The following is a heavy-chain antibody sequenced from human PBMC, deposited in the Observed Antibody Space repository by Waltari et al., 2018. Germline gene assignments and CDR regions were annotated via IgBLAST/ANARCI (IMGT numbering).Heavy chain of an antibody. CDR2: ISGAGENS. Sequence: EVQLVESGGGLVQPGGSLKLSCGVSGCRFSNYAMSWVRQAPGKGLEWVSGISGAGENSYYADSVKGRFTISRDNSKNILFLQMNSLRAEDTAVYYCAKDQGYAGKDGDLRHWGQGSLVSVSS. V-gene: IGHV3-23*04. CDR1: GCRFSNYA. J-gene: IGHJ1*01. D-gene: IGHD2-2*01. CDR3: AKDQGYAGKDGDLRH.